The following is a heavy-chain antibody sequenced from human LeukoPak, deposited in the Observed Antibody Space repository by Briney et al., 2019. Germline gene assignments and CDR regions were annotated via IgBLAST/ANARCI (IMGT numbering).Heavy chain of an antibody. D-gene: IGHD6-13*01. CDR3: ARDIAKGCLED. V-gene: IGHV3-7*01. Sequence: PGGSLRLSCAASGFTFSNIWMSRVRQAPGKGLEWVANIKQDGSKENYVDSVRGRFTISRDNAKNSLYLQMNDLRAEDTALYYCARDIAKGCLEDWGQGTLVTVSS. J-gene: IGHJ4*02. CDR2: IKQDGSKE. CDR1: GFTFSNIW.